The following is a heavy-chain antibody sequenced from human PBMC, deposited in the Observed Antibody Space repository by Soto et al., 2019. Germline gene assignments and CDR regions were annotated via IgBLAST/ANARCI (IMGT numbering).Heavy chain of an antibody. CDR2: IIPIFGTT. V-gene: IGHV1-69*06. Sequence: SVKVCCRDHGYTFTSYGIRWVRQSSGQGLEWMGGIIPIFGTTNYAQKFKGLVTITADKSTRTAYMELSSLRSEDTAVYYSARVRLSIAVNDDLDVWGQG. J-gene: IGHJ3*01. CDR1: GYTFTSYG. D-gene: IGHD3-3*02. CDR3: ARVRLSIAVNDDLDV.